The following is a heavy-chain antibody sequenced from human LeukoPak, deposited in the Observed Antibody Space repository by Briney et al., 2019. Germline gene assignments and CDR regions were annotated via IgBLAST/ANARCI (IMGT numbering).Heavy chain of an antibody. Sequence: SETLSLTCTVSGGSISSSSYYWGWIRQPPGKGLEWIGSIYYSGSTYYNPSLKSRVTISVDTSKNQFSLKLSSVTAADTAGYYCARRTVTVTNFDYWGQGTLVTVSS. CDR3: ARRTVTVTNFDY. V-gene: IGHV4-39*01. CDR1: GGSISSSSYY. D-gene: IGHD4-17*01. CDR2: IYYSGST. J-gene: IGHJ4*02.